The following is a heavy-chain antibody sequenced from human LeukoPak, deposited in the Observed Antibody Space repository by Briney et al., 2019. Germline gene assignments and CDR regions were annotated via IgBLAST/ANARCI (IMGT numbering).Heavy chain of an antibody. J-gene: IGHJ4*02. Sequence: GGSLRLSCAASGFTFSSYAMSWVRQAPGRGLERVSSISGSGTGAYYADSVRGRFTISRDNSKNTLYLQMNSLRAEDTAVYYCAKGSLGYRTSTCYYFDCWGQGTLVAVSS. V-gene: IGHV3-23*01. CDR1: GFTFSSYA. CDR2: ISGSGTGA. D-gene: IGHD2-2*01. CDR3: AKGSLGYRTSTCYYFDC.